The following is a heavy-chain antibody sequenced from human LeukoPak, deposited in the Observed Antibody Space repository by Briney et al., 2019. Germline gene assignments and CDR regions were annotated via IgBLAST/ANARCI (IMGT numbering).Heavy chain of an antibody. CDR2: ISYTGTT. J-gene: IGHJ3*02. Sequence: SETLSLTCAVSDDSFSSHYWTWIRQPPGKGLEWIGYISYTGTTNYNPSLKSRVTISIDTSKNQFSLKLSSVTAADTAVYYCARDLVTVTKGFDIWGQGTMVSVSS. V-gene: IGHV4-59*11. D-gene: IGHD4-17*01. CDR3: ARDLVTVTKGFDI. CDR1: DDSFSSHY.